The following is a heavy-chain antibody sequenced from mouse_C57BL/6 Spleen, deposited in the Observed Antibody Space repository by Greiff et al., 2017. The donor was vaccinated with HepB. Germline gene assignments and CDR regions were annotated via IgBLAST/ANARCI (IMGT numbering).Heavy chain of an antibody. Sequence: EVHLVESGGGLVKPGGSLKLSCAASGFTFSSYTMSWVRQTPEKRLEWVATISGGGGNTYYPDSVKGRFTISRDNAKNTLYLQMSSLRSEDTALYYCARGDYYGGYFDVWGTGTTVTVSS. D-gene: IGHD1-1*01. CDR3: ARGDYYGGYFDV. J-gene: IGHJ1*03. V-gene: IGHV5-9*01. CDR1: GFTFSSYT. CDR2: ISGGGGNT.